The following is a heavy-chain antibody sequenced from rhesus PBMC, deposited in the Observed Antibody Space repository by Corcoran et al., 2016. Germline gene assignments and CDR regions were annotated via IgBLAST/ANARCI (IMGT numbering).Heavy chain of an antibody. CDR2: VYGDDDK. Sequence: QVTLKESGPALVKPTQPLTLTCTFSGFSLSTSGLGINWIRQPPGKALEWLASVYGDDDKGYTTSLKSRLTISKDTSKNQVVLTMTNMDPVDTATYYCARRDVWNNGIIDYWGQGVLVTVSS. V-gene: IGHV2S1*01. J-gene: IGHJ4*01. D-gene: IGHD1-20*01. CDR1: GFSLSTSGLG. CDR3: ARRDVWNNGIIDY.